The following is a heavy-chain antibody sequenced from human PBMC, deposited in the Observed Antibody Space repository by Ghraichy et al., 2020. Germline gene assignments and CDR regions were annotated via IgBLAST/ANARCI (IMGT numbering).Heavy chain of an antibody. D-gene: IGHD3-22*01. J-gene: IGHJ4*02. CDR3: ARDLGYYYDSSGYEGY. CDR1: GGTFSSYA. V-gene: IGHV1-69*13. Sequence: SVKVSCKASGGTFSSYAISWVRQAPGQGLEWMGGIIPIFGKANYAQKFQGRVTITADESTSTAYMELSRLRAEDTAVYYCARDLGYYYDSSGYEGYWGQGTLVTVSS. CDR2: IIPIFGKA.